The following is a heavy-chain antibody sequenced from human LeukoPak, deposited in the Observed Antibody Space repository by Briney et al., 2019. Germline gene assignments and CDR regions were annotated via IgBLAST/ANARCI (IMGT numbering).Heavy chain of an antibody. V-gene: IGHV4-34*01. J-gene: IGHJ4*02. CDR1: GGSFSGCY. Sequence: SETLSLTCAVYGGSFSGCYWSWIRQPPGKGLEWIGEINHSGSTNYNPSLKSRVTISVDTSKNQFSLKLSSVTAADTAVYYCARGYRGYSYGYAYWGQGTLVTVSS. CDR3: ARGYRGYSYGYAY. D-gene: IGHD5-18*01. CDR2: INHSGST.